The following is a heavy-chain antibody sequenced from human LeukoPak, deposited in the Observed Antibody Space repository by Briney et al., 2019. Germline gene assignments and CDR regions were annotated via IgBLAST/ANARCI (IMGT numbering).Heavy chain of an antibody. CDR1: GFMFDIYA. CDR2: VSASANST. D-gene: IGHD2-2*01. CDR3: ARGPSCSSHSCYVIGALDI. J-gene: IGHJ3*02. Sequence: GGSLRLSCAASGFMFDIYAMTWVRQAPGKGLDWVSGVSASANSTYYADAVKGRFSTSRDNARNTLYLQMNSLSVDDTAVYYCARGPSCSSHSCYVIGALDIWGQGTLVTVSS. V-gene: IGHV3-23*01.